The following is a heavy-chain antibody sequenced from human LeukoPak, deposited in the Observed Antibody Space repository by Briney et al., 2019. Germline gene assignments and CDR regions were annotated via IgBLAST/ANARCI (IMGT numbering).Heavy chain of an antibody. CDR1: GGSISSSSYH. D-gene: IGHD6-6*01. V-gene: IGHV4-39*01. CDR2: IYYSGTI. J-gene: IGHJ5*02. Sequence: SETLSLTCTVSGGSISSSSYHWGWIRQPPGKGLGWVGNIYYSGTIYYNPSLKSRLTISVDTSKNQFSLKLTSVTAADTAVYYCAVYSTSSGWFDPWGQGTLVTVSS. CDR3: AVYSTSSGWFDP.